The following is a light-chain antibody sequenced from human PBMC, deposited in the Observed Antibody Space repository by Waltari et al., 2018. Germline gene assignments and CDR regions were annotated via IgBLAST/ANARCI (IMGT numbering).Light chain of an antibody. Sequence: DIVMTQSPDSLAVSLGERATVNCKSSQSVLYSSKNKNYLAWYQQKPGQLPELLMHSASSRESWVPDRFSGSGSGTDFTLTISSLQAEDVAVYYCQQYYSTPLTFGGGTKVEIK. CDR1: QSVLYSSKNKNY. CDR2: SAS. V-gene: IGKV4-1*01. CDR3: QQYYSTPLT. J-gene: IGKJ4*01.